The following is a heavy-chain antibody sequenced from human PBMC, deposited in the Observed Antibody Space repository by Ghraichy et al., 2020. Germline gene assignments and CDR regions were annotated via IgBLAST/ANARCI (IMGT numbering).Heavy chain of an antibody. CDR1: GFTFSSYA. CDR3: AKSEAYYYYGMDV. CDR2: ISGSGGST. Sequence: GGSLRLSCAASGFTFSSYAMSWVRQAPGKGLEWVSVISGSGGSTYYADSVKGRFTISRDNSKNTLYLQMNSLRAEDTAVYYCAKSEAYYYYGMDVWGQGTTVTVPS. J-gene: IGHJ6*02. V-gene: IGHV3-23*01.